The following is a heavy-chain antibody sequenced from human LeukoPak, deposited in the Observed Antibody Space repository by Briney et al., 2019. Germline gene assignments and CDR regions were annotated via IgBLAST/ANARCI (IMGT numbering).Heavy chain of an antibody. J-gene: IGHJ3*02. CDR1: GFTFSNFW. CDR2: INTDGSTI. Sequence: GGSLRLSCAASGFTFSNFWMSWVRQAPGKGLEWVAIINTDGSTIGYVDSVKGRFTISRDNAKNSLCLQLNSLRAEDTAVYYCVRDPGWGAFDIWGQGTMVTVSS. CDR3: VRDPGWGAFDI. D-gene: IGHD3-16*01. V-gene: IGHV3-7*01.